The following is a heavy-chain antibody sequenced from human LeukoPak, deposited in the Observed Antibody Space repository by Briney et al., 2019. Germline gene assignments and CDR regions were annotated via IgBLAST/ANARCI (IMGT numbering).Heavy chain of an antibody. CDR2: IYSSGST. D-gene: IGHD1-1*01. CDR3: ARKYGGNWVFDY. J-gene: IGHJ4*02. V-gene: IGHV4-59*01. CDR1: GGSISGYY. Sequence: SETLSLTCTVSGGSISGYYWSWIRQPPRKGLEWVGYIYSSGSTNYNPFLKSRVTISVDTSKNQFSLKLTSVTAAGTAVYYCARKYGGNWVFDYWGQGTLVTVSS.